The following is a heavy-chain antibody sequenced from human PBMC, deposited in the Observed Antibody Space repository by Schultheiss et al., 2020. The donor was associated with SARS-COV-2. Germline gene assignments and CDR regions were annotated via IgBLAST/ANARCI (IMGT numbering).Heavy chain of an antibody. J-gene: IGHJ4*02. CDR2: INHSGST. V-gene: IGHV4-34*01. CDR1: GGSISSYY. D-gene: IGHD3-22*01. CDR3: ARHFPGGGYAYFDY. Sequence: SETLSLTCTVSGGSISSYYWSWIRQPPGKGLEWIGEINHSGSTNYNPSLKGRVTISVDTSKNQFSLKMSSVTAADTAVYYCARHFPGGGYAYFDYWGQGTLVTVSS.